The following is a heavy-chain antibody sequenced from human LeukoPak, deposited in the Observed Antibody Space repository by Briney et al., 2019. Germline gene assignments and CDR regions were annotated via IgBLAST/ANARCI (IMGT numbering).Heavy chain of an antibody. V-gene: IGHV3-23*01. CDR2: ISISGGST. CDR3: AKRSPIVGATTRYFDY. Sequence: GGSLRLSCAASGFTFSSYAMSWVRQAPGKGLEWVSAISISGGSTYYADSVKGRFTISRDNSKNTLCLQMNSLRAEDTAVYYCAKRSPIVGATTRYFDYWGQGTLVTVSS. CDR1: GFTFSSYA. D-gene: IGHD1-26*01. J-gene: IGHJ4*02.